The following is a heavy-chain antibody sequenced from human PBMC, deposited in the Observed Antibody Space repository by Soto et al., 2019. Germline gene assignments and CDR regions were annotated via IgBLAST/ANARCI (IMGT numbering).Heavy chain of an antibody. D-gene: IGHD5-18*01. Sequence: GGSLRLSCVVSAFSFTNAWMSWVRQAPGKGLEWVGRMKSITDGGTTDYAATVKGRFTISRDDSNNTLYLQMNSLKTEDTAVYYCTTGRCTYGLDSWGQGTLVTVSS. V-gene: IGHV3-15*01. CDR1: AFSFTNAW. CDR2: MKSITDGGTT. J-gene: IGHJ4*02. CDR3: TTGRCTYGLDS.